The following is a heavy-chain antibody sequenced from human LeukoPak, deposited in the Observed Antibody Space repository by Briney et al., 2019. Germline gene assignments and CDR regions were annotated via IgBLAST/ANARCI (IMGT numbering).Heavy chain of an antibody. CDR1: GFTFSSYA. J-gene: IGHJ4*02. Sequence: PGGSLRLSCAASGFTFSSYAMSWVRQAPGKGLEWVSAISGSGGSTYYADSVKGRFTISRDNSKNTLYLQMNSLRAEDTAVYYCAKLDCSSTSCYVFNEAGSLDYWGQGTLVTVSS. D-gene: IGHD2-2*01. CDR3: AKLDCSSTSCYVFNEAGSLDY. CDR2: ISGSGGST. V-gene: IGHV3-23*01.